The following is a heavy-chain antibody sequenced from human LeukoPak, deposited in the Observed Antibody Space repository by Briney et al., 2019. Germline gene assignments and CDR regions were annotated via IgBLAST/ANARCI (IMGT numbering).Heavy chain of an antibody. V-gene: IGHV3-74*01. CDR3: ARDFDMGITPGDDFDF. J-gene: IGHJ4*02. D-gene: IGHD3-9*01. CDR1: GFSFSKYW. CDR2: IKEDGTYT. Sequence: GGSLRLSWAASGFSFSKYWMHWVRQTPGEGLVWVARIKEDGTYTSYADSVKGRFTISRDNARNTVFLQMNSLRAEDTAVYYCARDFDMGITPGDDFDFWGQGTLVTVSS.